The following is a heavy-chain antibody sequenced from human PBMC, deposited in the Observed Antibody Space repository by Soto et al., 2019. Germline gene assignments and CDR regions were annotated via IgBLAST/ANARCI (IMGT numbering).Heavy chain of an antibody. CDR3: ARRYGTTFDY. V-gene: IGHV4-59*01. Sequence: SETLSLTCTVSGGSISSYYWIWIRQPPGKGLEWIGYIYYSGSTNYNPSLKSRVTISVDTSKNQFSLKLSSVTAADTAVYYCARRYGTTFDYWGQGTLVTVSS. CDR2: IYYSGST. CDR1: GGSISSYY. D-gene: IGHD1-7*01. J-gene: IGHJ4*02.